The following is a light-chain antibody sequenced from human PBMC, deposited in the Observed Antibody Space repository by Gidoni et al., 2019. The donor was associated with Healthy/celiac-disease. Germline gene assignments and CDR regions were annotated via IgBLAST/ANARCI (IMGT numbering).Light chain of an antibody. CDR1: QSVSSN. V-gene: IGKV3-15*01. Sequence: DIVMTQSPATLSVSPGERATLSCRASQSVSSNLAWYQQKPGQAPTLLIYCASTRATGIPARFSGSGSGTEFTLTISSLLSEDFAVYYCQQYNNWRWTFGQGTKVEIK. J-gene: IGKJ1*01. CDR2: CAS. CDR3: QQYNNWRWT.